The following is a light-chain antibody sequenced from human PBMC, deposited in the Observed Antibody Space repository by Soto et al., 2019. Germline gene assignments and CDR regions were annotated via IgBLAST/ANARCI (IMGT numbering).Light chain of an antibody. CDR1: QSVSSSY. CDR2: GAS. J-gene: IGKJ1*01. CDR3: QQYGSSPT. Sequence: EIVLTQSPGTLYLSTGERATLSCRASQSVSSSYLAWYQQKPGQAPRLLIYGASSRATGIPDRFSGSGSGTDFTLTISRLEPEDFAVYYCQQYGSSPTFGQGTKVEIK. V-gene: IGKV3-20*01.